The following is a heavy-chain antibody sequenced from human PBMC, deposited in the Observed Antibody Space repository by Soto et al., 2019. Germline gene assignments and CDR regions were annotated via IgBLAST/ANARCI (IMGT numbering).Heavy chain of an antibody. J-gene: IGHJ4*02. D-gene: IGHD3-3*01. Sequence: PGGSLRLSCVASGFTFSNYGMHGVRQAPGKGLEWVAGIDYKEINQDDIEPVKGRFTISRHQSKTTLYLQINRLRGEDTTVYHCARDFCPVPTCHDLWGRGVLVTVVS. CDR3: ARDFCPVPTCHDL. CDR2: IDYKEINQ. V-gene: IGHV3-33*01. CDR1: GFTFSNYG.